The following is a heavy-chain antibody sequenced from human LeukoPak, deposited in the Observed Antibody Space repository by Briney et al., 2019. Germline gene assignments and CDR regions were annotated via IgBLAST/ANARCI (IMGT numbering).Heavy chain of an antibody. CDR3: AKTTYASNSSGWYNHFDY. V-gene: IGHV3-23*01. CDR2: ISSSGYST. CDR1: GFTFSSYA. J-gene: IGHJ4*02. D-gene: IGHD6-19*01. Sequence: PGGSLRLSCAASGFTFSSYAMTWVRQAPGKGLEWVSTISSSGYSTYYADSVKGRFTISRDNSENTLYLQLNSLRAEDTTVYYCAKTTYASNSSGWYNHFDYWGQGTLVTVSS.